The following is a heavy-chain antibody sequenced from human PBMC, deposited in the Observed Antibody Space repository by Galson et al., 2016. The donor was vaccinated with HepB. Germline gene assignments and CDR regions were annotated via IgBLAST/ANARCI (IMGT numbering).Heavy chain of an antibody. J-gene: IGHJ6*02. Sequence: SLRLSCAASGFTFNNAWMNWVRQAPGKGLEWVGRIKSKKDGGTTEYAAPVKGRFTVSRDDSKNTLYLQMNSLKTEDTAVYYCTTDSDCSRTYCPPAPNYYYGLDVWGQGTTVTVSS. CDR2: IKSKKDGGTT. D-gene: IGHD2-2*01. V-gene: IGHV3-15*01. CDR1: GFTFNNAW. CDR3: TTDSDCSRTYCPPAPNYYYGLDV.